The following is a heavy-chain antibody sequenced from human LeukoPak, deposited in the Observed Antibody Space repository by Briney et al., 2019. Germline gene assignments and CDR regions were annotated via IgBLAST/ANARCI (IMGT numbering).Heavy chain of an antibody. CDR3: ARYYGSGSYGFDP. CDR1: GGSISSGSYY. Sequence: SETLSLTCSVSGGSISSGSYYWSWIRQPAGKGLEWIGRIYTSGSPNYNASLGSRVAIFIDTSKNQFSLNLSSVTAADTAVYYCARYYGSGSYGFDPWGRGTLVTVSS. J-gene: IGHJ5*02. CDR2: IYTSGSP. D-gene: IGHD3-10*01. V-gene: IGHV4-61*02.